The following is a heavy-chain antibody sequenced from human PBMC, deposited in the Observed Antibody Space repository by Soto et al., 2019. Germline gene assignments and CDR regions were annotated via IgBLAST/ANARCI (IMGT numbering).Heavy chain of an antibody. CDR1: GFTFSSYA. D-gene: IGHD3-3*01. Sequence: GGSLRLSCAASGFTFSSYAMHWVRQAPGKGLEYVSAISSNWGSTYYANSVNGRFTTSRDNSKNTLYLQMGSLRAEDMAVYYCARDQRNDFWSGYPTPNWFDPWGQGTLVTVSS. V-gene: IGHV3-64*01. CDR3: ARDQRNDFWSGYPTPNWFDP. CDR2: ISSNWGST. J-gene: IGHJ5*02.